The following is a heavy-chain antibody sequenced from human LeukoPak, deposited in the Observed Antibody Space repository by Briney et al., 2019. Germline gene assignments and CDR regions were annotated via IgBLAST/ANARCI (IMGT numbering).Heavy chain of an antibody. CDR1: GLTFNSYA. CDR3: AKTTAGNSSGRNPGWPVDY. V-gene: IGHV3-23*01. CDR2: VSGSGGIT. Sequence: GGSLRLSCAASGLTFNSYAMTWVRQAPGKGLEWVSHVSGSGGITYYADSVKGRFTIFRDNSKNTLYLQMDSLRAEDTAVYYCAKTTAGNSSGRNPGWPVDYWGQGTLVTVSS. J-gene: IGHJ4*02. D-gene: IGHD6-19*01.